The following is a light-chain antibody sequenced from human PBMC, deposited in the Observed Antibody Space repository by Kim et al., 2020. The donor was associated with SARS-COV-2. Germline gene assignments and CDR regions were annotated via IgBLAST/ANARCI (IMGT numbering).Light chain of an antibody. CDR1: QSFSNY. CDR2: GVS. CDR3: QQYGRSPWT. Sequence: EIVLTQSPGTLSLSPGERATLSCRASQSFSNYLAWYHQKPGLAPRLLIYGVSSRATDIPDRFSGSGSGTDFTLTISRLEPEDFGIFYCQQYGRSPWTFGQGTKVEIK. V-gene: IGKV3-20*01. J-gene: IGKJ1*01.